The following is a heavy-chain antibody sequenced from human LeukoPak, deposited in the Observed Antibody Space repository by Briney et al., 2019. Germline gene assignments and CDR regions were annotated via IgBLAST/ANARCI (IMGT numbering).Heavy chain of an antibody. V-gene: IGHV3-21*01. Sequence: GESLRISCVTSGFDFSSHYMNWLRQAPGKGLEWVSSFSDTGSYMYYADSVKGRFTISRDNAKNSLYLQMNSLRADDTAVYYCARGQSRYFDWYLGFFDYWGQGTLVTVSS. J-gene: IGHJ4*02. CDR2: FSDTGSYM. CDR3: ARGQSRYFDWYLGFFDY. D-gene: IGHD3-9*01. CDR1: GFDFSSHY.